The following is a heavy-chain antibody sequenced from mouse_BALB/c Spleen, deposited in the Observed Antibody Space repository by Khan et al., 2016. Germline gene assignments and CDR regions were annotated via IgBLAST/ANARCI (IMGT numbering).Heavy chain of an antibody. J-gene: IGHJ3*01. V-gene: IGHV9-2-1*01. CDR2: INTETGET. Sequence: QIQLVQSGPELKKPGETVKISCKASGYTFTDYSMHWVKQAPGKGLKWMGWINTETGETTYADDFKGRFAFSLETSASTAYLQINNRKNEDTATYFCARRDDYDGFAYWGQGTLVTVSA. D-gene: IGHD2-4*01. CDR3: ARRDDYDGFAY. CDR1: GYTFTDYS.